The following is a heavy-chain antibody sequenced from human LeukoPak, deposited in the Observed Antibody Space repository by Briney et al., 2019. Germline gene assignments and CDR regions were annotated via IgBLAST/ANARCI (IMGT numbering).Heavy chain of an antibody. CDR3: ARGNGPENA. V-gene: IGHV1-2*02. CDR1: GYTFIGYY. CDR2: INPSSGDT. Sequence: ASVKVSCKASGYTFIGYYMYWVRQAPGRGLEWMGWINPSSGDTDYPQKFQGRVTMTRDTSINTGYMELRRLTSDDTAVYYCARGNGPENAWGQGTLVTVSS. D-gene: IGHD2-8*01. J-gene: IGHJ5*02.